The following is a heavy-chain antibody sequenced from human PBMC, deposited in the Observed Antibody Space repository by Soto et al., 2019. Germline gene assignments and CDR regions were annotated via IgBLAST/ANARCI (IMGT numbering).Heavy chain of an antibody. J-gene: IGHJ2*01. CDR3: ARADCSGGSCFYWYFDL. V-gene: IGHV3-74*01. CDR1: GFTFSSYW. Sequence: EVQLVESGGGLVQPGGSLRLSCAASGFTFSSYWMHWVRQAPGKGLVWVSRINSDGSSTSYADSVKGRFTISRDNAKNTLYLQMNSLRAEDTAVYYCARADCSGGSCFYWYFDLWCRGTLVTVSS. CDR2: INSDGSST. D-gene: IGHD2-15*01.